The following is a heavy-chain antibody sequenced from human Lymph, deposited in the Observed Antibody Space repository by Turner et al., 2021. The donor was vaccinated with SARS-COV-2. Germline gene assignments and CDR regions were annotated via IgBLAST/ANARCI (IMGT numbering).Heavy chain of an antibody. V-gene: IGHV3-30*04. CDR3: ARGGPEFDS. CDR2: ISYDGSNK. Sequence: QAQLAESGGAVVRPGRKLRLSCAASGFTFSSYVMHWVRQAPGKGLGWVAVISYDGSNKYVADSVKGRFTSSRDYSKNTLYLQMNSLKDGDTAIYYCARGGPEFDSWGQGTLVTVSS. CDR1: GFTFSSYV. J-gene: IGHJ5*01. D-gene: IGHD2-2*01.